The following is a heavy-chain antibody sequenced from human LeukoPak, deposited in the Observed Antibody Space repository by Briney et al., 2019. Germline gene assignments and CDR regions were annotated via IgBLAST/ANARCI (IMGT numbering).Heavy chain of an antibody. D-gene: IGHD3-22*01. Sequence: SETLSLTCTVSGGSISSYYWSWIRQPPGKGLEWIGYIYYSGSTNYNPSLKSRVIISVDTSKNQFSLKLSSVTAADTAVYYCVHPIYDSSGYDAFDIWGQGTMVTVSS. J-gene: IGHJ3*02. CDR2: IYYSGST. V-gene: IGHV4-59*08. CDR1: GGSISSYY. CDR3: VHPIYDSSGYDAFDI.